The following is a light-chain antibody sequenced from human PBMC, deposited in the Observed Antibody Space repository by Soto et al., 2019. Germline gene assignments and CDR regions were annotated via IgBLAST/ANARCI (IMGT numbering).Light chain of an antibody. CDR1: SGHSSYA. V-gene: IGLV4-69*01. CDR2: LNSDGSH. CDR3: QTLGTGTYVV. J-gene: IGLJ2*01. Sequence: QPVLTQSPSASASLGASVKLTCTLSSGHSSYAIAWHQQQPEKGPRYLMKLNSDGSHSKGDGIPDRFSGSSSGAERYLTISSLQSEDEADYYRQTLGTGTYVVFGGGTKLTVL.